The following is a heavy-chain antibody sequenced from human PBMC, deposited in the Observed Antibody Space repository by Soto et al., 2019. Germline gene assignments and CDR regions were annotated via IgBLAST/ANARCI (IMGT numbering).Heavy chain of an antibody. Sequence: PGGALRLSCTASGFTFGDYAMSWFRQAPGKGLEGVGFIRSKAYGGTTEYAASVKGRFTISRDDSKSIAYLQMNSLKTEDTAVYYCTIEFYDILTGSNYYYGIDVWGQGTTAPV. CDR3: TIEFYDILTGSNYYYGIDV. J-gene: IGHJ6*02. CDR2: IRSKAYGGTT. CDR1: GFTFGDYA. V-gene: IGHV3-49*03. D-gene: IGHD3-9*01.